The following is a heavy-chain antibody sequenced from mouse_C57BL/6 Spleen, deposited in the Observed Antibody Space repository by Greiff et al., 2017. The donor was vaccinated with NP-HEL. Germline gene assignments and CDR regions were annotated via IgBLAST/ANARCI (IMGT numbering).Heavy chain of an antibody. CDR2: IDPSDSYT. V-gene: IGHV1-50*01. J-gene: IGHJ3*01. D-gene: IGHD1-1*01. CDR3: ARGNYYGSSAWFAY. CDR1: GYTFTSYW. Sequence: VQLQQPGAELVKPGASVKLSCKASGYTFTSYWMQWVKQRPGQGLEWIGEIDPSDSYTNYNQKFKGKATLTVDTSSSTAYMQLSSLTSEDSAVYYCARGNYYGSSAWFAYWGQGTLVTVSA.